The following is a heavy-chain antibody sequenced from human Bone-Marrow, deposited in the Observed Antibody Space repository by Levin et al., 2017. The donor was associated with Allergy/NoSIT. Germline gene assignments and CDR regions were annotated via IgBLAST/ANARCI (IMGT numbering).Heavy chain of an antibody. D-gene: IGHD4-17*01. J-gene: IGHJ5*02. CDR1: GGSLRSGGYS. V-gene: IGHV4-30-2*01. CDR3: ARGLSWGDYHYCDL. Sequence: SQTLSLPCAVSGGSLRSGGYSSTWLRQPPGKGLEWIGYSYQTGTTYYNPSLESRVSISLDRSKNQFSLSLTSVTAADTAVYSCARGLSWGDYHYCDLWGQGILVTVSS. CDR2: SYQTGTT.